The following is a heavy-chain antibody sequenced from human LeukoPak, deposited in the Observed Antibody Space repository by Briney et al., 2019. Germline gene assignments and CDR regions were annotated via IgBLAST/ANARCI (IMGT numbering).Heavy chain of an antibody. CDR3: AKDIGGDGDYAPVYYYYYGMDV. Sequence: GGSLRLSCAASGFTFDDYTMHWVRQAPGKGLEWVSLISWDGGSTYYADSVKGRFTISRDNSKNSLYLQMNSLRTEDTALYYCAKDIGGDGDYAPVYYYYYGMDVWGQGTTVTVSS. CDR2: ISWDGGST. V-gene: IGHV3-43*01. D-gene: IGHD4-17*01. CDR1: GFTFDDYT. J-gene: IGHJ6*02.